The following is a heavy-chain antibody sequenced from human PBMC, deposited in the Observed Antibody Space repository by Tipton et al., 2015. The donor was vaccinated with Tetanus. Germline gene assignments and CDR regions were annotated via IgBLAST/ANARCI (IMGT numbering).Heavy chain of an antibody. CDR2: IYQTGTT. Sequence: LRLSCTVSGASFSSGDYYWSWIRKPPGKDLEWIGYIYQTGTTYYNPSLKGRVTISMDGSNTQFSLRLDSLTAADTAVYYCARAAGFLGLTHDFWGRGTLVSVSS. V-gene: IGHV4-30-4*01. J-gene: IGHJ4*02. CDR3: ARAAGFLGLTHDF. D-gene: IGHD2/OR15-2a*01. CDR1: GASFSSGDYY.